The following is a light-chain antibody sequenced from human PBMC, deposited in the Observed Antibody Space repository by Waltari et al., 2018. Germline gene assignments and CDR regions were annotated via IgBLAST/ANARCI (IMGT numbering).Light chain of an antibody. J-gene: IGLJ3*02. CDR3: SSRNGRANQVV. Sequence: SSELTQDPAVSVALGQTVRFTCQGDSLRTYYASWYQLKPGQAPVLVIYGKDNRPSGIPDRISGYSSGTTSSLTITGAQAEDEADYYCSSRNGRANQVVFAGGTKVTVL. V-gene: IGLV3-19*01. CDR2: GKD. CDR1: SLRTYY.